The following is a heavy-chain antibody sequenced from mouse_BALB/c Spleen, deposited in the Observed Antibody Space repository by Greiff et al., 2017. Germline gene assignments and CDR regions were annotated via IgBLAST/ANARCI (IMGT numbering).Heavy chain of an antibody. CDR1: GYSITSGYY. CDR3: ARGGGLRRYFDV. J-gene: IGHJ1*01. CDR2: ISYDGSN. V-gene: IGHV3-6*02. Sequence: EVQRVESGPGLVKPSQSLSLTCSVTGYSITSGYYWNWIRQFPGNKLEWMGYISYDGSNNYNPSLKNRISITRDTSKNQFFLKLNSVTTEDTATYYCARGGGLRRYFDVWGAGTTVTVSS. D-gene: IGHD1-1*01.